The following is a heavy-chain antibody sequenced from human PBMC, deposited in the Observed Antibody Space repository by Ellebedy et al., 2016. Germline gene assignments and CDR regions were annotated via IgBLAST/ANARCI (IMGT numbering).Heavy chain of an antibody. J-gene: IGHJ4*02. D-gene: IGHD1-1*01. Sequence: HTGGSLRLSCAASGFTFSSYWMHWVRQVPGKGLVWVSRIYIDGSSTTYADSVKGRFNISRDNAKNTLYLQMNSLRVEDTAVYYCAREGTIGGRYFDYWGQGTLITVSS. CDR1: GFTFSSYW. CDR2: IYIDGSST. V-gene: IGHV3-74*01. CDR3: AREGTIGGRYFDY.